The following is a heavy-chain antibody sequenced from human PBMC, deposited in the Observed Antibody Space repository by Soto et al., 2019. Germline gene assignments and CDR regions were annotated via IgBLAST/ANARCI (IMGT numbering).Heavy chain of an antibody. CDR1: GGTFSSYT. J-gene: IGHJ6*02. CDR3: ASLMSSGYYYGMDV. CDR2: IIPILGIA. V-gene: IGHV1-69*02. Sequence: QVQLVQSGAEVKKPGSSVKVSCKASGGTFSSYTISWVRQAPGQGLEWMGRIIPILGIANYAQKFQDRVTITADKSTSTAYMELSSLRSEDRAVYYCASLMSSGYYYGMDVWGQGTTVTVSS. D-gene: IGHD3-10*01.